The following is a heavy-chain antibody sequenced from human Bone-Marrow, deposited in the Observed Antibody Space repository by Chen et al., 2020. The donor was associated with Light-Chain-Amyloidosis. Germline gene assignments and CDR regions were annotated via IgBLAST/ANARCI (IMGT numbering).Heavy chain of an antibody. V-gene: IGHV5-51*01. CDR1: GYTFPNYW. J-gene: IGHJ4*02. D-gene: IGHD5-12*01. CDR2: IYPDDSDA. Sequence: EVQLEQSGPEVKKPGESLKISCKGYGYTFPNYWIGWGRQMPGKGLEWMGVIYPDDSDARYSPSFEGQVTISADKSITTAYLQWRSLKASDTAMYYCARRRDGYNFDYWGQGTLVTVSS. CDR3: ARRRDGYNFDY.